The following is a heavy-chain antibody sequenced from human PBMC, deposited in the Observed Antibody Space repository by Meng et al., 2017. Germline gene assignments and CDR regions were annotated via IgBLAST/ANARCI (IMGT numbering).Heavy chain of an antibody. Sequence: VPTQPSGPGLVEHSPTLTLTCAISGDSVSSNSAAWNWIRQSTSRGLEWLGRTYYRSKWYNDYAVSVKSRITINPDTSKNQFSLQLNSVTPEDTAVYYCARGVVYAISYFDYWGQGTLVTVSS. D-gene: IGHD2-8*02. J-gene: IGHJ4*02. CDR2: TYYRSKWYN. V-gene: IGHV6-1*01. CDR1: GDSVSSNSAA. CDR3: ARGVVYAISYFDY.